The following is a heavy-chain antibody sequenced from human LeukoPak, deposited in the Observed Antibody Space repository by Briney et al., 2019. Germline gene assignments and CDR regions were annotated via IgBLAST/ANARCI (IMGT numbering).Heavy chain of an antibody. Sequence: ASVKVSCKASGYTFTGYYMHWVRQAPGQGLEWMGWINPNSGGTNYAQKFQGRVTMTRDTSISTAYMELSRLRSDDTAVYYCARDGDPYYDILTGYYGPDYWGQGTLVTVSS. CDR2: INPNSGGT. V-gene: IGHV1-2*02. CDR3: ARDGDPYYDILTGYYGPDY. CDR1: GYTFTGYY. D-gene: IGHD3-9*01. J-gene: IGHJ4*02.